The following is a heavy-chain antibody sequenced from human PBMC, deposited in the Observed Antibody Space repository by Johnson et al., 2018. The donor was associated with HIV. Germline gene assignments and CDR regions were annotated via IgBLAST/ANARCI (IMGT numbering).Heavy chain of an antibody. CDR1: GFTFSSYA. V-gene: IGHV3-30-3*01. J-gene: IGHJ3*01. CDR3: AKERGISGGFDF. CDR2: ISYDGSNK. D-gene: IGHD2-15*01. Sequence: QVQLVESGGGVVQPGRSLRLSCAASGFTFSSYAMHWVRQAPGKGLAWVAVISYDGSNKYYADSVKGRFTISRDNSKNTLYLQMNSLRPEDTAVYYCAKERGISGGFDFWGQGTRVTVSS.